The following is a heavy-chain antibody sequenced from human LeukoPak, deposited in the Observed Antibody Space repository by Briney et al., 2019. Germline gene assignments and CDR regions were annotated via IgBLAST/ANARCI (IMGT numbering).Heavy chain of an antibody. CDR2: IYNSGNN. J-gene: IGHJ4*02. CDR1: GGSISSDY. V-gene: IGHV4-59*08. Sequence: PSETLSLTCSVSGGSISSDYWQWIRQPPGKGLEWVGYIYNSGNNHYNSSLKSRVTISIDTSKNQFSLKLASVTAADTAVYYCATRVYWGQGTLVAVSS. CDR3: ATRVY.